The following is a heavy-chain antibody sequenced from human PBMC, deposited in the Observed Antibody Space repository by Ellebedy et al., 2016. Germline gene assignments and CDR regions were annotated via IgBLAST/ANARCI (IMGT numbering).Heavy chain of an antibody. V-gene: IGHV3-11*01. D-gene: IGHD3-9*01. Sequence: GGSLRLXCAASGFTFSDYYMSWIRQAPGKGLEWVSYISSSGSTIYYADSVKGRFTISRDNAKNSLYLQMNSLRAEDTAVYYCARRGPYDILTGYFLRKADYYMDVWGKGTTVTVSS. J-gene: IGHJ6*03. CDR2: ISSSGSTI. CDR3: ARRGPYDILTGYFLRKADYYMDV. CDR1: GFTFSDYY.